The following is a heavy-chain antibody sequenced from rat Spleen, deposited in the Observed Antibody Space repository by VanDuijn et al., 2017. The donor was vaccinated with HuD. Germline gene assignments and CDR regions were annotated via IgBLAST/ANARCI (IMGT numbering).Heavy chain of an antibody. J-gene: IGHJ4*01. V-gene: IGHV5-31*01. CDR1: GFTFNNYW. CDR3: TRVLNSGYGYVMDA. Sequence: EVQLVESGGGLVQPGRSLKLSCVASGFTFNNYWMTWIRQAPGKGLEWVASITNTGGSTYYPDSVKGRFTISRDNAKSTLYLQMNSLRSEDTATYYGTRVLNSGYGYVMDAWGQGASVTVSS. CDR2: ITNTGGST. D-gene: IGHD4-3*01.